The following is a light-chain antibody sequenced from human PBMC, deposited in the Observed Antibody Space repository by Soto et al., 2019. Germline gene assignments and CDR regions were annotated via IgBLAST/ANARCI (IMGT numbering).Light chain of an antibody. CDR2: DAT. V-gene: IGLV2-11*01. CDR3: CSYAASYTLV. CDR1: SSNVGGYNY. Sequence: QSALTQPRSVSASPGQSVTISCTRTSSNVGGYNYVSWYQQNPGKAPKLMIYDATKRPSGVPDRFSGSKSGNAASLTISGLQAEDEADYYCCSYAASYTLVFGGGTKLTVL. J-gene: IGLJ2*01.